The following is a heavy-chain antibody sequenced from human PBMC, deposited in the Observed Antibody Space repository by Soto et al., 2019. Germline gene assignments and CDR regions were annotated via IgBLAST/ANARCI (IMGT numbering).Heavy chain of an antibody. CDR1: GYSMTSGFY. Sequence: SETLSLTCTVSGYSMTSGFYWGWIRQTPGKGLEWIGSVYHSGATYYNPSLQSRVSISVDTSKNHFSLRLISVTAADTGTYFCARERSFMRPTGSFEPWGQGTQVT. V-gene: IGHV4-38-2*02. J-gene: IGHJ5*02. D-gene: IGHD6-13*01. CDR3: ARERSFMRPTGSFEP. CDR2: VYHSGAT.